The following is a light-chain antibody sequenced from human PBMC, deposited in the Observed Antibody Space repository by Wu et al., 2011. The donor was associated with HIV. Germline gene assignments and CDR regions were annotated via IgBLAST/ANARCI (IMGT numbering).Light chain of an antibody. J-gene: IGKJ1*01. Sequence: EIVLTQSPGTLSLSPGERATLSCRASQSVTSSYLAWYQQKPGQAPRLLIYAASRRATGIPDRFSGSGSGTDFTLTINRLEPEDFAVYYCQHYGTSPNTFGPRDQGRKSN. CDR1: QSVTSSY. CDR3: QHYGTSPNT. CDR2: AAS. V-gene: IGKV3-20*01.